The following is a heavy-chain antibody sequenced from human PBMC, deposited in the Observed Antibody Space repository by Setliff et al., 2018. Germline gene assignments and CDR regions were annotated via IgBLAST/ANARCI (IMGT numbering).Heavy chain of an antibody. V-gene: IGHV1-18*01. CDR3: ARGRDPAYYYDCGGYYWDY. D-gene: IGHD3-22*01. CDR2: ISPYNGKT. CDR1: GYIFNSYG. J-gene: IGHJ4*02. Sequence: ASVKVSCKASGYIFNSYGIAWVRQAPGQGLEWMGWISPYNGKTNHAQNLQGRVAMTTDTSTSTAYMELRSLRSDDTAVYYCARGRDPAYYYDCGGYYWDYWGQGTLITVSS.